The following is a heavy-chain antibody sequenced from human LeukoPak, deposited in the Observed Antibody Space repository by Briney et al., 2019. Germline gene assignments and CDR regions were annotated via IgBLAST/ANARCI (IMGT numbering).Heavy chain of an antibody. Sequence: GESLKISCKGSEYTFTSYWIAWVRQMPGKGLGWMGSIYPGDSDTRYSPSFQGQVTISADKSIKTAYLQWSSLKASDTAIFYCAKIEYYYDSSGYYVPRYFDYWGQGTRVTVSS. CDR1: EYTFTSYW. CDR2: IYPGDSDT. V-gene: IGHV5-51*01. CDR3: AKIEYYYDSSGYYVPRYFDY. J-gene: IGHJ4*02. D-gene: IGHD3-22*01.